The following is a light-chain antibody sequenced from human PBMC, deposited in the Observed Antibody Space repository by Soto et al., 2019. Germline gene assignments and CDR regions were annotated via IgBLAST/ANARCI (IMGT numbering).Light chain of an antibody. J-gene: IGKJ4*01. CDR1: QSVSSN. Sequence: EIVMTQSPATLSVSPGERATLSCRASQSVSSNLAWYQQKPGQAPRLLIYGASTKATDIADRISGSGSGTEFILNISSLQSEDFGFYYCDQYNKWPLSFCGGPKVEIK. CDR2: GAS. CDR3: DQYNKWPLS. V-gene: IGKV3-15*01.